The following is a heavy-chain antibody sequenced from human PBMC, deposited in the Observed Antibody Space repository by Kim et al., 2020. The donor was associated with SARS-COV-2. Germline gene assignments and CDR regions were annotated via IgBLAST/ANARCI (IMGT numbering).Heavy chain of an antibody. CDR1: GFTFSSYS. V-gene: IGHV3-48*02. Sequence: GGSLRLSCAASGFTFSSYSMNWVRQAPGKGLEWVSYISSSSSTIYYADSVKGRFTISRDNAKNSLYLQMNSLRDEDTAVYYCARNEDCSSTSCYYYYYYYYGMDVWGQGTTVTVSS. J-gene: IGHJ6*02. D-gene: IGHD2-2*01. CDR2: ISSSSSTI. CDR3: ARNEDCSSTSCYYYYYYYYGMDV.